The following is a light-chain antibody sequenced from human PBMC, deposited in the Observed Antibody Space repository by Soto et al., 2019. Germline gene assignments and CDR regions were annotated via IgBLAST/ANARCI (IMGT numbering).Light chain of an antibody. CDR1: QTISSW. CDR3: QQYNSYSWT. J-gene: IGKJ1*01. V-gene: IGKV1-5*01. Sequence: DIHMTQSPSTLSGSVGNIFTITCRASQTISSWLAWYQQKPGKAPKLLISDASSLESGVPSRFRGSGYGTEFTLTISSLKPDDFATYYCQQYNSYSWTFGQGTKVDIK. CDR2: DAS.